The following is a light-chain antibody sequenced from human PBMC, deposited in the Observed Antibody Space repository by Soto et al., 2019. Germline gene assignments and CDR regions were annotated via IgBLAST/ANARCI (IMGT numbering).Light chain of an antibody. CDR3: QQYGRT. CDR2: DAS. CDR1: QDINTF. J-gene: IGKJ1*01. Sequence: DIQMTQSPSTLSASVGDIVTITCRASQDINTFLAWYQQKPGKAPKLLIYDASGLESGVPSRFSGSGSGTDFTLTISRLEPEDFAVYYCQQYGRTFGQGTKVE. V-gene: IGKV1-5*01.